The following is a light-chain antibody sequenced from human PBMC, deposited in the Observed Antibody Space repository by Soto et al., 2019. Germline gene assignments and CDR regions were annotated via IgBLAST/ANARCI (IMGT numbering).Light chain of an antibody. CDR1: SSDVGSYNL. V-gene: IGLV2-23*02. Sequence: QSVLTQPASVSGSPGQSITIYCTGTSSDVGSYNLVSWYQQHPGKAPKLMIYEVSKRPSGVSNRFSGSKSGNTASLTISGLQAEDEADYYCCSYAGSSTLFGGGTKLTVL. CDR2: EVS. CDR3: CSYAGSSTL. J-gene: IGLJ2*01.